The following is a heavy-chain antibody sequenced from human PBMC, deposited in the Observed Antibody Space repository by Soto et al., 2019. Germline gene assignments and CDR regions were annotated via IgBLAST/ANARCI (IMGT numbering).Heavy chain of an antibody. CDR3: SRLAAFAY. V-gene: IGHV3-48*01. CDR1: GFTFSSYS. Sequence: GGSLRLSCAASGFTFSSYSMNWVRQAPGKGLEWVSYISSSSSTIYYADSVKGRFTISRDNAKNSLYLQMNSLRAEDTAVYYCSRLAAFAYWGQGTLVTVSS. J-gene: IGHJ4*02. CDR2: ISSSSSTI.